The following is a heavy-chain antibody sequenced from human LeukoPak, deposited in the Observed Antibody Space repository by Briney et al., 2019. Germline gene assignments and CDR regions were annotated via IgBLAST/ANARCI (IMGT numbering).Heavy chain of an antibody. CDR1: GFTFTTYW. V-gene: IGHV3-7*01. Sequence: GGSLRLSCAASGFTFTTYWMSWVRQPPGKGLGWVANIKQDGSEKYYVDSVKGRFTISRDNAKNSLYLQMNSLRAEDTALYYCARDPVTSPLVAFDIWGQGTTVTVSS. J-gene: IGHJ3*02. CDR2: IKQDGSEK. D-gene: IGHD2-21*02. CDR3: ARDPVTSPLVAFDI.